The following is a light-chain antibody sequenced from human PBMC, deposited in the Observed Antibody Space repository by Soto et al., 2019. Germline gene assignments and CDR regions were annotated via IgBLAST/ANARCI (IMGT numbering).Light chain of an antibody. CDR2: GAS. Sequence: ELVLTQSPGPLSLSPGERATLSCRASQSVSSSFLAWYQQKPGQAPRLLIYGASSRATGIPDRFSGSGSGTDFTLTISRLEPEDWAVDYCQQYDNSPWTFGQGTKVESK. CDR3: QQYDNSPWT. V-gene: IGKV3-20*01. J-gene: IGKJ1*01. CDR1: QSVSSSF.